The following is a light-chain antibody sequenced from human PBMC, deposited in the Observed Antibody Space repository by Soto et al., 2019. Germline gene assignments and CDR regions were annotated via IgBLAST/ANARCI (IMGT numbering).Light chain of an antibody. J-gene: IGLJ3*02. V-gene: IGLV1-44*01. CDR2: NND. CDR1: SSNIGSKT. Sequence: QSVLTQPPSASGTPGQTITISCSGSSSNIGSKTVNWYQQLQGRAPKLLIHNNDQRPSGVPDRFSGSKSGTSASLAITGLQSEDEADYYCSSWDDSLIAVVFGGGTKLTVL. CDR3: SSWDDSLIAVV.